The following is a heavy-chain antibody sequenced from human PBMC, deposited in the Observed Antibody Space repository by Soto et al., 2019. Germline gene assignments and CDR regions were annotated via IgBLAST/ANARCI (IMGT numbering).Heavy chain of an antibody. V-gene: IGHV4-34*01. CDR1: GGSFSGYY. Sequence: PSETLSLTCAVYGGSFSGYYWSWIRQPPGKGLEWIGEINHSGSTNYNPSLKSRVTISVDTSKNQFSLKLSSVTAADTAVYYCARGGWIQLWDFDYWGQGTLVTVSP. J-gene: IGHJ4*02. CDR2: INHSGST. D-gene: IGHD5-18*01. CDR3: ARGGWIQLWDFDY.